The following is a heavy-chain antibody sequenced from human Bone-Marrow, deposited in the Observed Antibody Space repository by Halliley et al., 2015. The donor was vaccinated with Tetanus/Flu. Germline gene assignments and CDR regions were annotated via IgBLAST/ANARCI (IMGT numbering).Heavy chain of an antibody. Sequence: YIFYDGSTHYNPSLRSRVTLSVGRSKNQFPLHLTSVTAADTAVYYCSRMRDSGPQTYYYYGMDVWGQGTTVTVSS. CDR2: IFYDGST. J-gene: IGHJ6*02. V-gene: IGHV4-31*02. CDR3: SRMRDSGPQTYYYYGMDV. D-gene: IGHD5-12*01.